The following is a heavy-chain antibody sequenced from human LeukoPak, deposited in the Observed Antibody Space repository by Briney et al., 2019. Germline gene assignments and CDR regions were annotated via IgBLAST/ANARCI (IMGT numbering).Heavy chain of an antibody. V-gene: IGHV1-8*01. CDR3: ARLAGSSWPLYYYYGMDV. D-gene: IGHD6-13*01. J-gene: IGHJ6*02. Sequence: APVKVSCKASGYTFTSYDINWVRQATGQGLEWMGWMSPNNGNTGYAQKFQGRVTMTRSTSISTAYMELSSLRSEDTAVYYCARLAGSSWPLYYYYGMDVWGQGTTVTVSS. CDR2: MSPNNGNT. CDR1: GYTFTSYD.